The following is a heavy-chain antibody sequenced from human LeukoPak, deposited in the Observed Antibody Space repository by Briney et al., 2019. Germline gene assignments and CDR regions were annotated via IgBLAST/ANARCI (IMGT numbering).Heavy chain of an antibody. J-gene: IGHJ4*02. D-gene: IGHD3-10*01. CDR1: GFIFDDYG. V-gene: IGHV3-20*04. CDR3: ARDPTEGFEELLSPPDY. CDR2: VTWNGGRT. Sequence: GGSLRLSCAASGFIFDDYGMSWVRQAPGKGLEWVSGVTWNGGRTGYADSVKGRFTTSRDSAKKSLYLQMNSLRAEDTALYYCARDPTEGFEELLSPPDYWGQGTLVTVSS.